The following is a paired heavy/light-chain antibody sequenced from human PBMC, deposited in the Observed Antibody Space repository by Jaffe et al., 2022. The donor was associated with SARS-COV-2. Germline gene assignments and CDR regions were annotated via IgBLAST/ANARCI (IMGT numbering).Light chain of an antibody. V-gene: IGLV1-47*01. J-gene: IGLJ2*01. CDR3: AAWDDSLTAL. CDR2: RNN. CDR1: SSNIGSNY. Sequence: QSVLTQPPSASGTPGQRVTISCSGSSSNIGSNYVYWYQQLPGTAPKLLIFRNNQRPSGVPDRFSGSKSGTSASLAISGLRSEDEADYYCAAWDDSLTALFGGGTKLTVL.
Heavy chain of an antibody. J-gene: IGHJ4*02. CDR2: ISDSGATI. D-gene: IGHD2-21*02. CDR3: ARDASIRDGHDF. CDR1: GFTFSDYY. Sequence: QVQLVESGGGLVKPGGSLRLSCAASGFTFSDYYMSWIRQAPGKGLEWVSYISDSGATIYYADSVKGRFTVSRDNAKNSLYLQMNSLRAEDTAIYFCARDASIRDGHDFWGQGTLVTVSS. V-gene: IGHV3-11*01.